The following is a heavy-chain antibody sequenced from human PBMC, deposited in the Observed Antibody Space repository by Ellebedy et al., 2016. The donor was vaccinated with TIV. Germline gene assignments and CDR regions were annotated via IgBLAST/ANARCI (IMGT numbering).Heavy chain of an antibody. CDR1: VGSLSTSYW. CDR3: VRETTVINWYLGL. J-gene: IGHJ2*01. V-gene: IGHV4-4*02. D-gene: IGHD4-17*01. CDR2: IYRSGAT. Sequence: MPSETLSLTCDVSVGSLSTSYWWSWVRQPPEKGLELIGNIYRSGATNYNPSLESRVTISADKANNQFSLKLTSVTAADTAVYYCVRETTVINWYLGLWGRGTLVTVSS.